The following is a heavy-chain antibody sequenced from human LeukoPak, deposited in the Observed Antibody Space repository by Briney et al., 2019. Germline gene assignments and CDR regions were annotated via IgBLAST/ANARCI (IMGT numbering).Heavy chain of an antibody. V-gene: IGHV3-21*01. CDR2: ISSSSSYI. Sequence: GGSLRLSCAASGFTFSSYSMNWVRQAPGKGLEWVSSISSSSSYIYYADSVKGRFTISRDNAKNSLYLQMNSLRAEDTAVYYCARASRDGYNYPDYWGQGTLVTVSS. CDR1: GFTFSSYS. CDR3: ARASRDGYNYPDY. D-gene: IGHD5-24*01. J-gene: IGHJ4*02.